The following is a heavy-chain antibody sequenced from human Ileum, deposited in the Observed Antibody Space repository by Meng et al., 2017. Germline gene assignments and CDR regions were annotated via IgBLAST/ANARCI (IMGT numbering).Heavy chain of an antibody. V-gene: IGHV4-31*03. CDR2: SYDSAST. CDR1: GGAISSGGYY. J-gene: IGHJ4*02. Sequence: QVQLQESGPGLVKPSQPLSLTCTVSGGAISSGGYYWSWIRQHPGKGLEWIVYSYDSASTYYTPSLKSRIAILGDTSKNQFSLNLSSVTAADTAVYYCARGGTAYFDYWGQGTLVTVSS. D-gene: IGHD1-1*01. CDR3: ARGGTAYFDY.